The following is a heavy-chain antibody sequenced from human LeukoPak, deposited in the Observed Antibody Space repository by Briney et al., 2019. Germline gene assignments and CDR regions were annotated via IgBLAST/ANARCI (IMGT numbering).Heavy chain of an antibody. CDR3: AREAYGDYVGGYYYYGMDV. CDR2: INTNTGNP. J-gene: IGHJ6*02. Sequence: ASVKVSCKASGYTFTSCAMNWVRQAPGQGLEWMGWINTNTGNPTYAQGFTGRFVFSLDTSVSTAYLQISSLKAEDTAVYYCAREAYGDYVGGYYYYGMDVWGQGTTVTVSS. CDR1: GYTFTSCA. V-gene: IGHV7-4-1*02. D-gene: IGHD4-17*01.